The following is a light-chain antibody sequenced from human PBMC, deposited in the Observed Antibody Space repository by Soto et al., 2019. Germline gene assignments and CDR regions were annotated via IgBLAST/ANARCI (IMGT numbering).Light chain of an antibody. Sequence: QSLLTQAASVSGSRGQSITISCTGTTGDIGSYNRVSWYQQHPGKAPKLIIYEVTDRPSGVSNRFSGSKSGNTASLTISGLQAEEEAEYYCSSYTNINTRACVFGTGTKVTVL. J-gene: IGLJ1*01. CDR2: EVT. CDR1: TGDIGSYNR. CDR3: SSYTNINTRACV. V-gene: IGLV2-14*01.